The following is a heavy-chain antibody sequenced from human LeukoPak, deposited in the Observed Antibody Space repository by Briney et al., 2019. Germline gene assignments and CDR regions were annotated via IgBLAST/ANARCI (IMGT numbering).Heavy chain of an antibody. V-gene: IGHV3-7*03. Sequence: GGSLRLSCAASGFTFSNYWMTWVRQAPGKGLEWVANIKEDGNEKHYVDSVKGRFTISRDNAKNSLYLQMNSLRAEDTAVYYCARDLGVAAAGTVGYFDYWGQGTLATVSS. CDR2: IKEDGNEK. D-gene: IGHD6-13*01. J-gene: IGHJ4*02. CDR3: ARDLGVAAAGTVGYFDY. CDR1: GFTFSNYW.